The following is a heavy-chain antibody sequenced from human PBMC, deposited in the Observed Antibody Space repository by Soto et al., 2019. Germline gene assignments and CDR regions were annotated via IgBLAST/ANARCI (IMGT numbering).Heavy chain of an antibody. Sequence: VQLVESGGGVVQPGRSLRLSCAASGFTFSSYGMHWVRQAPGKGLEWVAVISYDGSNKYYADSVKGRFTISRDNSKNTLYLQMNSLRAEDTAVYYCAKLVVGAAAAYFDYWGQGTLVTVSS. CDR3: AKLVVGAAAAYFDY. V-gene: IGHV3-30*18. D-gene: IGHD6-13*01. J-gene: IGHJ4*02. CDR1: GFTFSSYG. CDR2: ISYDGSNK.